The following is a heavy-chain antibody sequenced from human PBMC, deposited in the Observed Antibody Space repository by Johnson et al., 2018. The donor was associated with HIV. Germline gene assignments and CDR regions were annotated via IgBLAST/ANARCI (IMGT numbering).Heavy chain of an antibody. J-gene: IGHJ3*02. CDR2: IRYDGSNK. CDR1: GFTFSSYG. CDR3: AKAEVVGTNAFDI. D-gene: IGHD1-14*01. Sequence: QVQLVESGGGVVQPGGSLRLSCAASGFTFSSYGMHWVRQAPGKGLEWVAFIRYDGSNKYYADSVKGRFTISRDNSKNTLYLQMNSLRAEDTAMYYCAKAEVVGTNAFDIWGQGTMVTVSS. V-gene: IGHV3-30*02.